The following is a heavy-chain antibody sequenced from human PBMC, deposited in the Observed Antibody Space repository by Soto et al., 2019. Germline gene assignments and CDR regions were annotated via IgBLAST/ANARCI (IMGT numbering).Heavy chain of an antibody. J-gene: IGHJ4*02. CDR1: GGSISSSNW. CDR2: IYHSGST. D-gene: IGHD6-19*01. V-gene: IGHV4-4*02. CDR3: ARVTGYSSGWFRFYDY. Sequence: QVQLQESGPGLVKPSGTLSLTCAVSGGSISSSNWWGWVRQPPGKGLEWIGEIYHSGSTNYNQSLNSRVTISVDKSKNPFSLKLSSVTAADTAVYYCARVTGYSSGWFRFYDYWGQGTLVTVSS.